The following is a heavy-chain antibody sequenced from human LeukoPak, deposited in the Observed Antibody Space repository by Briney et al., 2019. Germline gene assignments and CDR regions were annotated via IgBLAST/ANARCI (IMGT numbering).Heavy chain of an antibody. CDR2: IIPIFGTA. CDR3: ARGPNQLLPRGYYYYMDV. CDR1: GGTFSNYA. D-gene: IGHD2-2*01. J-gene: IGHJ6*03. Sequence: SVKVSCKASGGTFSNYAISWVRQAPGQGLEWMGGIIPIFGTANYAQKFQGRVTITADESTSTAYMELSSLRSEDTAVYYCARGPNQLLPRGYYYYMDVWGKGTTVTISS. V-gene: IGHV1-69*13.